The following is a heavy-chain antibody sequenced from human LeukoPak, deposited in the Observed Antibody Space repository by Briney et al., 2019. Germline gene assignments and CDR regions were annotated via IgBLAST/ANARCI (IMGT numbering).Heavy chain of an antibody. J-gene: IGHJ4*02. D-gene: IGHD2-2*01. V-gene: IGHV4-30-4*01. CDR2: IYYSGST. CDR3: ARVVGEKGYCSSTSCPGVDY. Sequence: SQTLSLTCTVSGGSISSGDYYWSWIRQPPGKGLEWIGYIYYSGSTYYNPSLKSRVTISVDTSKNQFSLKLSSVTAADTAVYYCARVVGEKGYCSSTSCPGVDYWGQGTLVTVSS. CDR1: GGSISSGDYY.